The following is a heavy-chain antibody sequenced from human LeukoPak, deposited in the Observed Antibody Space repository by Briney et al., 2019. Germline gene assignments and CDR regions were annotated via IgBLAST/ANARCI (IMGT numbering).Heavy chain of an antibody. CDR3: ARGPGLGVPAVILDYYGLDV. CDR1: GYTFTSYG. Sequence: ASVKVSCKASGYTFTSYGISWVRQAPGQGLEWMGWINPKSADTNYAQEFQGRVTMTRDTSISTAFIELSRLISDDTAVYYCARGPGLGVPAVILDYYGLDVWGQGTTVTVSS. CDR2: INPKSADT. D-gene: IGHD2-2*01. V-gene: IGHV1-2*02. J-gene: IGHJ6*02.